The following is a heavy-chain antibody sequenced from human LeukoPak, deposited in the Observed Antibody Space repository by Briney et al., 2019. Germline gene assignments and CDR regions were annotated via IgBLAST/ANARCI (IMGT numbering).Heavy chain of an antibody. V-gene: IGHV3-21*04. J-gene: IGHJ4*02. Sequence: PGGSLRLSCAASGFTFSSYSMNWVRQAPGKGLEWVSSISSSSSYVYYADSVKGRFTISRDNAKNSLYLQMNSLRTEDTALYYCARLYSSSWSFNGFDYWGQGTLVTVSS. CDR3: ARLYSSSWSFNGFDY. D-gene: IGHD6-13*01. CDR2: ISSSSSYV. CDR1: GFTFSSYS.